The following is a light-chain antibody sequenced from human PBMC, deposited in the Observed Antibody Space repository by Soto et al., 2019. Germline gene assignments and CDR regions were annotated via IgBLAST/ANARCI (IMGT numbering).Light chain of an antibody. Sequence: EIVLTQSRATLSLSPGERATLSCRASQSVSSYLAWYQQKPGQAPRLLIYDASNRATGIPARFSGSASGTDFTLTISSLDPEDFAVYYCQRRSNWWTFGQGTKVEIK. J-gene: IGKJ1*01. V-gene: IGKV3-11*01. CDR1: QSVSSY. CDR3: QRRSNWWT. CDR2: DAS.